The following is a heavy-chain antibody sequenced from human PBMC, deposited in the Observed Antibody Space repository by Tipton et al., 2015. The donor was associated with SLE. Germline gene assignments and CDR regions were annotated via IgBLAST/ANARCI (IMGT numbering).Heavy chain of an antibody. Sequence: TLSLTCTVSGGSISSYYWSWIRQPPGKGLEWIGYIYYSGSTNYNPSLKSRVTISVDTSKNQFSLKLSSVTAADTAVYYCARRLGSSGFGYWGQGTLVTVSS. V-gene: IGHV4-59*08. CDR3: ARRLGSSGFGY. CDR2: IYYSGST. J-gene: IGHJ4*02. D-gene: IGHD3-22*01. CDR1: GGSISSYY.